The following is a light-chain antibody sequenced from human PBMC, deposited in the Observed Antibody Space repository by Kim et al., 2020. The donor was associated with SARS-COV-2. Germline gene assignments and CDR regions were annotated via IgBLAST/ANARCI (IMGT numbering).Light chain of an antibody. CDR2: DAS. CDR3: QQRSNWPT. CDR1: QSVSSY. Sequence: EIVLTQSPATLSLSPGERATLSCRASQSVSSYLAWYQQKPGQAPRLLIYDASNRATGIPARFSGSGSGTDFTLTISSLESEDFAVYYCQQRSNWPTFGQGTKVDIK. V-gene: IGKV3-11*01. J-gene: IGKJ1*01.